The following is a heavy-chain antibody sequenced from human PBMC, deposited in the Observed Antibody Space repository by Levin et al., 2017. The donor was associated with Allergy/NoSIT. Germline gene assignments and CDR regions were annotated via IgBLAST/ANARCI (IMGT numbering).Heavy chain of an antibody. V-gene: IGHV5-51*01. CDR3: TKLGPTDSRGWWFDP. D-gene: IGHD4-17*01. CDR2: IHPHDSET. Sequence: RGESLKISCQASGYIFTNFWIGWVRQMPGKGLEFMGIIHPHDSETRFSPSFQGQVNISVDRSINTAYLHWGSLKASDSAIYYCTKLGPTDSRGWWFDPWGQGTQVTVSS. CDR1: GYIFTNFW. J-gene: IGHJ5*02.